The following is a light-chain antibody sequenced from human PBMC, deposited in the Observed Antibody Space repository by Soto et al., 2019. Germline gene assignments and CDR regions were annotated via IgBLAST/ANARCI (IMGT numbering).Light chain of an antibody. CDR1: QSVGRNY. V-gene: IGKV3-20*01. J-gene: IGKJ4*01. CDR2: DAS. Sequence: EILLTQSPGTLSLSPGESATLSCRASQSVGRNYLAWFQHKPDQAPRLLIYDASNRATGVPDRFSGSGSGTDFTLSVTRLEPDDFAVYYCHQYAVSPLTFGGGTTVEIK. CDR3: HQYAVSPLT.